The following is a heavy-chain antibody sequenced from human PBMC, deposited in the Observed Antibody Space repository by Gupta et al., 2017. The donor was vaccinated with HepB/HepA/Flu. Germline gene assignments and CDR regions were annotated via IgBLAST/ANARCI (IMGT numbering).Heavy chain of an antibody. J-gene: IGHJ1*01. CDR3: ARDPTGAYLGACEF. CDR2: ISADGGGT. V-gene: IGHV3-23*01. Sequence: EVQFLESGGGLVQPGGSLRLSCAASGFKFSTYAMMWVRQPPGRGLEWVSLISADGGGTEYADSVRGRFTISRDKSKNTLYLHMRSRRGDDTALDAGARDPTGAYLGACEFWGQGTL. D-gene: IGHD1-26*01. CDR1: GFKFSTYA.